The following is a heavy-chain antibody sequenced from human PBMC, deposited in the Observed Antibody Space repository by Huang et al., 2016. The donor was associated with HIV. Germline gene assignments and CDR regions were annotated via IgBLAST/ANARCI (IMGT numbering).Heavy chain of an antibody. Sequence: QVQLQESGPGLVKPSETLSPTCTVSGGSVSSGSYYWSWIRQPPGKGLEWIGYIYYSGSTNDNPFLKSRVTISVDTSKNQFSLKLSSVTAADTAVYYCARVDLLLGKYGDYEENAFDIWGQGTMVTVSS. CDR3: ARVDLLLGKYGDYEENAFDI. CDR2: IYYSGST. V-gene: IGHV4-61*01. D-gene: IGHD4-17*01. J-gene: IGHJ3*02. CDR1: GGSVSSGSYY.